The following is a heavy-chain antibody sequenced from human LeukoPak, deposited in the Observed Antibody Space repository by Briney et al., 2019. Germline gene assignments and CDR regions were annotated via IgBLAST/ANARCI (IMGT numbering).Heavy chain of an antibody. CDR1: GFTFSSYE. CDR2: ISGSIGST. J-gene: IGHJ4*02. Sequence: PGGSLRLSCAASGFTFSSYEMNWVRQAPGKGLEWVSAISGSIGSTYYADSVKGRFTISRDNSENTLYLQMNSLRAEDTALYYCAKATGYLLWGQGTLVTVSS. CDR3: AKATGYLL. V-gene: IGHV3-23*01. D-gene: IGHD5-18*01.